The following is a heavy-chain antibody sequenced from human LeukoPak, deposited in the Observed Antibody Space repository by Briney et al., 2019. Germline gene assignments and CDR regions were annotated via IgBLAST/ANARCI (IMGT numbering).Heavy chain of an antibody. CDR2: INKDGGEK. CDR3: VKDSPPRYSGSPPAY. J-gene: IGHJ4*02. V-gene: IGHV3-7*03. CDR1: GFTFSSYW. D-gene: IGHD1-26*01. Sequence: PGGSLRLSCAASGFTFSSYWMSWVRQAPGKGLEWVANINKDGGEKYYVDSVKGRFTISRDNAKNSLYLRMNSLRVDDTAVYYCVKDSPPRYSGSPPAYWGQGTLVTVSS.